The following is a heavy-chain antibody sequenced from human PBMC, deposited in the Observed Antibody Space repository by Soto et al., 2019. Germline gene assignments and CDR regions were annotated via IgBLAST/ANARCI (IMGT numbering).Heavy chain of an antibody. J-gene: IGHJ4*02. CDR3: AKDEVTGIQYGDYVPTFDY. V-gene: IGHV3-30*18. CDR1: GFTFSSYG. Sequence: GGSLRLSCAASGFTFSSYGMHWVRQAPGKGLEWVAVISYDGSNKYYADSVKGRFTISRDNSKNTLYLQMNSLRAEDTAVYYCAKDEVTGIQYGDYVPTFDYWGQGTLVTVSS. D-gene: IGHD4-17*01. CDR2: ISYDGSNK.